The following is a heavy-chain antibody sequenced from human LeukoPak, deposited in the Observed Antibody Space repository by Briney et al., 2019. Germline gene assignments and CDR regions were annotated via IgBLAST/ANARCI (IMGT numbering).Heavy chain of an antibody. CDR3: ARSPKDIVVVPAAIQYYYYGMDV. Sequence: ASVKVSCKASGYTFTGYYMHWVRQAPGQGLEWMGWINPNSGGPNYAQKFQGRATMTRDTSISTAYMELSRLRSDDTAVYYCARSPKDIVVVPAAIQYYYYGMDVWGQGTTVTVSS. CDR2: INPNSGGP. D-gene: IGHD2-2*02. V-gene: IGHV1-2*02. CDR1: GYTFTGYY. J-gene: IGHJ6*02.